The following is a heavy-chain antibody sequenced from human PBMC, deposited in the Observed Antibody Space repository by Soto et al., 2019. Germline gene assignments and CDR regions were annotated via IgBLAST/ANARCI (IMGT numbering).Heavy chain of an antibody. CDR3: ARVADCSGGRCYFSVDY. D-gene: IGHD2-15*01. CDR2: IYYSGST. Sequence: QVQLQESGPGLVKPSQTLSLTCTVSGGSISSGDYYWSWISQSPGKGLEWIGYIYYSGSTYYNPSLKSRVTTSVDTSKNQFSLKLSSVTAADTAVYYCARVADCSGGRCYFSVDYWGQGTLVTVSS. CDR1: GGSISSGDYY. J-gene: IGHJ4*02. V-gene: IGHV4-30-4*01.